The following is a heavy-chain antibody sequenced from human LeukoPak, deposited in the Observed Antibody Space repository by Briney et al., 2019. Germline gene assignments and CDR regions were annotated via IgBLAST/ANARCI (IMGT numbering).Heavy chain of an antibody. V-gene: IGHV3-23*01. J-gene: IGHJ4*02. CDR1: GFTFSSYA. CDR2: FSGSGGST. CDR3: AKGRVVPAALFDY. D-gene: IGHD2-2*01. Sequence: GGSLRLSCAPSGFTFSSYAMSWVREAPGQGLEWVSAFSGSGGSTYYADSVKGRFTISRDNCKNTLYLQMNSLRAEDTAVYYCAKGRVVPAALFDYWGQGTLVTVSS.